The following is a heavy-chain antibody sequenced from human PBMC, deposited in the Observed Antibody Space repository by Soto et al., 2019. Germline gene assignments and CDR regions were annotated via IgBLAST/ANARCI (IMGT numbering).Heavy chain of an antibody. J-gene: IGHJ6*02. CDR2: MNPNSGNT. Sequence: QVQLVQSGAEVKKPGASVKVSCKASGYTFTSYDINWVLQATGQGLEWMGWMNPNSGNTGYAQKFQGRVNMTRNTSISRAYMELSRLSSEDTAVYYCARGKSWDALVPAEYNYYYYYGMDVWGQGTTVTVSS. D-gene: IGHD2-2*01. V-gene: IGHV1-8*01. CDR3: ARGKSWDALVPAEYNYYYYYGMDV. CDR1: GYTFTSYD.